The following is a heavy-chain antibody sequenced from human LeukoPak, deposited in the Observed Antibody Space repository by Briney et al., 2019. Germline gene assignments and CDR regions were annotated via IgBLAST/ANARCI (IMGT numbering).Heavy chain of an antibody. J-gene: IGHJ5*02. CDR1: GYTFTGYY. CDR3: ARHVVGATTRNNWFDP. D-gene: IGHD1-26*01. CDR2: INPNSGGT. V-gene: IGHV1-2*02. Sequence: ASVKVSCKASGYTFTGYYMHWVRQAPGQGLEWMGWINPNSGGTNYAQKFQGRVTMTRDTSISTAYMELSRLRSDDTAVYYCARHVVGATTRNNWFDPWGQGTLVTVSS.